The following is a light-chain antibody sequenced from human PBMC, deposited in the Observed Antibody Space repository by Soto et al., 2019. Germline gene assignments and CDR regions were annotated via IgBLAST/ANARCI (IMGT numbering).Light chain of an antibody. V-gene: IGKV3-20*01. CDR2: GAS. CDR1: QSVSSNY. CDR3: HQYGSSPLT. J-gene: IGKJ4*01. Sequence: EIVLTQSPGTLSLSPGERATLSCRASQSVSSNYLAWYQQSPGQAPRLLIYGASSRATGIPDRFSGSGSGTDFTLTISRLEAQDFAMYYCHQYGSSPLTFGGGTKVEIK.